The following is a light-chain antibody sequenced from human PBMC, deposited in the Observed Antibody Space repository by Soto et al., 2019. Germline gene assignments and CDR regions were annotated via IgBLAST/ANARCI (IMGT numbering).Light chain of an antibody. Sequence: DIQMTQSPSTLSASVGDRVTITCRASQSISSWLAWYQQKPGTAPKVLIYHASNLQSGVPSRFSGSGSGTEFTLTISSLQPDDLATYYCQQYNSYSEAFGQGTKVDIK. J-gene: IGKJ1*01. V-gene: IGKV1-5*01. CDR1: QSISSW. CDR2: HAS. CDR3: QQYNSYSEA.